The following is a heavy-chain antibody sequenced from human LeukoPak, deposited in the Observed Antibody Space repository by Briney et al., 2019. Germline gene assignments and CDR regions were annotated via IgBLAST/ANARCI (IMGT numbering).Heavy chain of an antibody. CDR2: IRDDGSTR. Sequence: GGSLRLSCAASGFTFSRYGLHWVHQAPGKGLEWMAFIRDDGSTRYYADSVKGRFTISRDNSKNTLYLQMNSLRAEDTAVYYCAKGEYQLPFDPWGQGTLVTVSS. CDR3: AKGEYQLPFDP. V-gene: IGHV3-30*02. D-gene: IGHD2-2*01. CDR1: GFTFSRYG. J-gene: IGHJ5*02.